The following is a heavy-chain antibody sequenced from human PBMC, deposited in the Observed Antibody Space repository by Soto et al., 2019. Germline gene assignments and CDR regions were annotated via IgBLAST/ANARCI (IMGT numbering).Heavy chain of an antibody. J-gene: IGHJ4*02. CDR1: GGTISSGGYS. V-gene: IGHV4-30-2*05. Sequence: PSETLCLTCAVSGGTISSGGYSWSWLRQPPGKGLEWIGYIYYSGSTYYNPSLKSRVTISVDTSKNQFSLKLSSVTAADTAVYYCARAQGSGFLVSWGQGTLVTVSS. CDR3: ARAQGSGFLVS. CDR2: IYYSGST. D-gene: IGHD3-10*01.